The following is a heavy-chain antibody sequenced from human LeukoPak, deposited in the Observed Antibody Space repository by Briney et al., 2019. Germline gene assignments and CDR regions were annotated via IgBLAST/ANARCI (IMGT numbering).Heavy chain of an antibody. CDR1: GFTFSSYA. CDR2: ISGSGGST. CDR3: AKSGIAVAGTPVWYDY. V-gene: IGHV3-23*01. Sequence: GGSLRLSCAASGFTFSSYAMSWVRQAPGKGLEWVSAISGSGGSTYYADSVKGRFTISRDNSKNTLYLQMNSLRAEDTAVYYCAKSGIAVAGTPVWYDYWGQGTLVTVSS. D-gene: IGHD6-19*01. J-gene: IGHJ4*02.